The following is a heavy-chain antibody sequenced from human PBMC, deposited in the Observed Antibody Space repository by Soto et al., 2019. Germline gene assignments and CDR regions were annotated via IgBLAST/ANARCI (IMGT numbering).Heavy chain of an antibody. CDR3: ARGSVHFYDNSFDY. CDR1: GFSLIPYW. D-gene: IGHD3-22*01. V-gene: IGHV3-7*03. CDR2: INQDGSER. J-gene: IGHJ4*02. Sequence: PVGSLRLSCGASGFSLIPYWMSWVRQAPGNGLEWVANINQDGSERNYVDSVRGRFTISRDNAQNSVFLQMNSLRAEDMAVYFCARGSVHFYDNSFDYWGQGTPVTVSS.